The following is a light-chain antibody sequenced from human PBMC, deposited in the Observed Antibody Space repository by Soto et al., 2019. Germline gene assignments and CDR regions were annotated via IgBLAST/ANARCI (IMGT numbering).Light chain of an antibody. CDR2: LGS. CDR3: MQALQSPVT. Sequence: DIVMTQSPLSLPVTPGEPASISCRSSQSLLHSNGYNCLDWYLQKPGQSPQLLIYLGSNRASGVTDRFSGSGSGTDFTLKISRVEAEDVGVYYCMQALQSPVTFCGGTKVESK. J-gene: IGKJ4*01. V-gene: IGKV2-28*01. CDR1: QSLLHSNGYNC.